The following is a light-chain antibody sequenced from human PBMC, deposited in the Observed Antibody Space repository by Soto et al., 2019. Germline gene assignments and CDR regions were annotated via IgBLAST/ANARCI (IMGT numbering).Light chain of an antibody. Sequence: EIVMTQSPATLSVSPGERATLSCRASQSVSYNLGWYQQEPGQAPRLLIYGASIRATGTPARFSGSGSETEFTLTISSLQSEDFAVYYCQQYNVMYTFGQGTKLEIK. CDR2: GAS. V-gene: IGKV3-15*01. CDR1: QSVSYN. CDR3: QQYNVMYT. J-gene: IGKJ2*01.